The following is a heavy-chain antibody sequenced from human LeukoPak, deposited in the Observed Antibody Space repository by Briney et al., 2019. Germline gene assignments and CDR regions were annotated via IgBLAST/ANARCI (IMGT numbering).Heavy chain of an antibody. V-gene: IGHV3-74*01. CDR1: GFTFSSYW. CDR2: INSDGSST. CDR3: XXXXXYGGNWAFDY. Sequence: GGSLRLSCAASGFTFSSYWMHWVRQAPGKGLVWVSRINSDGSSTSYADSVKGRFTISRDNAKNTLYLQMNSLRAEDTAVYYXXXXXXYGGNWAFDYWGQGTLVTVSS. J-gene: IGHJ4*02. D-gene: IGHD2-15*01.